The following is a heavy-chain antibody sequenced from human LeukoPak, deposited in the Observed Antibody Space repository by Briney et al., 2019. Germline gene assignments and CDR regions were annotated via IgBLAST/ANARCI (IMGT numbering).Heavy chain of an antibody. D-gene: IGHD1-26*01. CDR3: ARGATYAYYQDY. CDR1: GFTFSSHW. Sequence: PGGSLGLSCADPGFTFSSHWMHWVRQAPGKGLVWVSRIKYDASSTSYADSVKGRFTISRDNAKNTLYLQMNSLRAEDTAVYYCARGATYAYYQDYWGQGTLVTVSS. J-gene: IGHJ4*02. CDR2: IKYDASST. V-gene: IGHV3-74*01.